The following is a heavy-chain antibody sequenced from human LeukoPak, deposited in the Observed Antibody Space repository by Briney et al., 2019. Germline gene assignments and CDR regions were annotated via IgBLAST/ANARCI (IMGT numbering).Heavy chain of an antibody. Sequence: PSETLSLTCTVSGGSISSSGYYWGWIRQPPGKGLEWIGSIYYSGSTYYNPSLKSRVTISVDTFKNQFSLELSFVTAADTAVYYCASPINYDILTGYLTTFDYWGQGILVTVSS. CDR2: IYYSGST. J-gene: IGHJ4*02. CDR1: GGSISSSGYY. CDR3: ASPINYDILTGYLTTFDY. D-gene: IGHD3-9*01. V-gene: IGHV4-39*01.